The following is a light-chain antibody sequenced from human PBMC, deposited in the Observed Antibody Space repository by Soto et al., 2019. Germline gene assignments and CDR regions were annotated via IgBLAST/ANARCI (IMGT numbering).Light chain of an antibody. CDR2: DAS. V-gene: IGKV1-5*01. CDR3: HQYKSAT. Sequence: DIQMTQSPSTLSAYVGDRVTITCRASQSIFNWLAWYQQKPGKAPNLLIYDASSLQSGVPARFSGSGSGTEFTLTISRLQPDDSATYYCHQYKSATFGQGTKLEI. J-gene: IGKJ2*01. CDR1: QSIFNW.